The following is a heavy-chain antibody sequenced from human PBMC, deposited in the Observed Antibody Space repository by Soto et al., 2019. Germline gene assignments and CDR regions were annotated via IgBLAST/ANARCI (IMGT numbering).Heavy chain of an antibody. V-gene: IGHV3-21*01. D-gene: IGHD2-2*01. J-gene: IGHJ6*02. CDR1: GFTFSSYS. CDR2: ISSSSYI. Sequence: FLRLSCAASGFTFSSYSMNWVRQAPGKGLEWVSSISSSSYIYYADSVKGRFTISRDNAKNSLYLQMNSLRAEDTAVYYCARTRTSLVPAALAPMDVWGQGTTVTVSS. CDR3: ARTRTSLVPAALAPMDV.